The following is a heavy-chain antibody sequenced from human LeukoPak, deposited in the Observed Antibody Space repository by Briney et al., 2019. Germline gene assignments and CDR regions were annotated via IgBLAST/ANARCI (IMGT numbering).Heavy chain of an antibody. CDR2: IVGDGGPT. V-gene: IGHV3-43*02. CDR3: AKDWHYYGDDFDL. CDR1: GFTSDDYA. D-gene: IGHD4-17*01. J-gene: IGHJ2*01. Sequence: GGTLRLSCAASGFTSDDYAMHWVRQAPGKGLEWVSIIVGDGGPTYYTDSMKGRFTISRDNSKNSLSLQMNSLRTEDTALYYCAKDWHYYGDDFDLWGRGTLVTVSS.